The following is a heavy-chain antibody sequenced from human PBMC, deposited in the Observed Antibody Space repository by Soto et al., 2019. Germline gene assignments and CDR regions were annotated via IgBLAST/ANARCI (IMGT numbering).Heavy chain of an antibody. CDR2: IVVGSGNT. CDR3: ARDRGRPDLRDTHYYDSSDLDYGMDV. CDR1: GFTFTSSA. J-gene: IGHJ6*02. Sequence: GASVKVSCKASGFTFTSSAMQWVRQARGQRLEWIGWIVVGSGNTNYAQKFQERVTITRDMSTSTAYMELNSLRAEDTAVYYCARDRGRPDLRDTHYYDSSDLDYGMDVWGQGTTVTV. V-gene: IGHV1-58*02. D-gene: IGHD3-22*01.